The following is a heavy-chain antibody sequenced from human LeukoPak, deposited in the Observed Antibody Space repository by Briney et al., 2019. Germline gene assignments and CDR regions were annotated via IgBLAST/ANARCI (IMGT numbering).Heavy chain of an antibody. CDR1: GGTFSSYA. CDR3: ARVRDGYNDAYDI. J-gene: IGHJ3*02. Sequence: ASVKVSCKASGGTFSSYAISWVRQAPGQGLEWMGWINPSGGSTNYAQNFQARVTMTRDTSTSTVYMELSSLRSEDTAVYYCARVRDGYNDAYDIWGQGTMVTVPS. CDR2: INPSGGST. D-gene: IGHD5-24*01. V-gene: IGHV1-46*01.